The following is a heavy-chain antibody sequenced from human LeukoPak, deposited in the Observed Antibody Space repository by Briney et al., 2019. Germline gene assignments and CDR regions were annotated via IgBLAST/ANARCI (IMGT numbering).Heavy chain of an antibody. CDR2: IYTSGST. V-gene: IGHV4-4*07. J-gene: IGHJ6*03. CDR3: ARETYYDFWSGYYYYYYYTDV. CDR1: GGSISSYY. D-gene: IGHD3-3*01. Sequence: SETLSLTCTVSGGSISSYYWSWIRQPAGKGLEWIGRIYTSGSTNYNPSLKSRVTMSVDTSKNQFSLKLSSVTAADTAVYYCARETYYDFWSGYYYYYYYTDVWGKGTTVTVSS.